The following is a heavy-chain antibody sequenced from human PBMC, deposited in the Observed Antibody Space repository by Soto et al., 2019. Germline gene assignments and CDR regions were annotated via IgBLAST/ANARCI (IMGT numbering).Heavy chain of an antibody. CDR3: AKDASGYDMAFDY. D-gene: IGHD5-12*01. Sequence: GGSLRLSCVASGFTFDDYTMHWVRQAPGKGLEWVSLISSDGTSTYYADSLKGRFTISRDNSKNSLFLQMSNLRNEDTALYYCAKDASGYDMAFDYWGQGTLVTVSS. CDR1: GFTFDDYT. J-gene: IGHJ4*02. CDR2: ISSDGTST. V-gene: IGHV3-43*01.